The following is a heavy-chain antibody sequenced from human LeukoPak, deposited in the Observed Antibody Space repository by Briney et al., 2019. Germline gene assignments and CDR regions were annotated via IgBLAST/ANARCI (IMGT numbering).Heavy chain of an antibody. CDR1: GFTSSSYG. CDR2: ISYGGSNK. Sequence: PGGSLRLSCAASGFTSSSYGMHWVRQAPGKGLEWVAVISYGGSNKYYADSVKGRFTISRDNSKNTLYLQMNSLRAENTAVYYCAKDGRPGSGWYYFDYWGQGTLVTVSS. V-gene: IGHV3-30*18. J-gene: IGHJ4*02. D-gene: IGHD6-19*01. CDR3: AKDGRPGSGWYYFDY.